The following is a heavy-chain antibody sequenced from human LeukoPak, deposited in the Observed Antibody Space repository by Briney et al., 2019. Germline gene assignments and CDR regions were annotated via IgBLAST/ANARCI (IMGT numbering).Heavy chain of an antibody. CDR1: GYTFTSYA. CDR3: ARDASRGVRGVNYFDY. CDR2: INAGNGNT. D-gene: IGHD3-10*01. J-gene: IGHJ4*02. V-gene: IGHV1-3*01. Sequence: ASVKVSCRASGYTFTSYAMHWVRQAPGQRLEWMGWINAGNGNTKYSQKFQGRVTITRDTSASTAYMELSSLRSEDTAVYYCARDASRGVRGVNYFDYWGQGTLVTVSS.